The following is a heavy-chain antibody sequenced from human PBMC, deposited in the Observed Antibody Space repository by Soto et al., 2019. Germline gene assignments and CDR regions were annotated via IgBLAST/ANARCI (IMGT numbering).Heavy chain of an antibody. J-gene: IGHJ5*02. V-gene: IGHV4-39*01. Sequence: PSESLSLTCNVSVGSIASHNYYGAWILQPPGKGLEWIGSIYYTGSTYYSPSLKSRVTISGDTSKNQFSLSLTSVTASDTAVYYCARHRGIEYSSSRRYMGAWFDPWGQGTLVTVSS. CDR2: IYYTGST. CDR3: ARHRGIEYSSSRRYMGAWFDP. D-gene: IGHD6-13*01. CDR1: VGSIASHNYY.